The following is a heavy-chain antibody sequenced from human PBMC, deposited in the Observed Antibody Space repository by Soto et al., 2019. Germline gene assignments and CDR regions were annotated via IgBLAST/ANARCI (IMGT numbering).Heavy chain of an antibody. D-gene: IGHD3-9*01. V-gene: IGHV3-48*02. CDR2: ISSGSKTI. CDR1: GFTFSSYS. J-gene: IGHJ4*02. CDR3: ARDDILGARSFDY. Sequence: GGSLRLSCVASGFTFSSYSVNWVRQAPGKGLEWVSYISSGSKTIYYADSVKGRFTVSRDNAKNSQFLQMNSLRDDDTAVYYCARDDILGARSFDYWGRGTLVTVYS.